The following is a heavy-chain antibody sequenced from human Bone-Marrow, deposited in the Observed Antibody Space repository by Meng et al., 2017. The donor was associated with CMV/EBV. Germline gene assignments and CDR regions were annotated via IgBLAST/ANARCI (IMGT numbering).Heavy chain of an antibody. D-gene: IGHD3/OR15-3a*01. Sequence: GESLKISCVVSGFTLSNYWMHWVRQAPGKGLVWVSRISLDGSSTNYADSVKGRFTISRDNAKNTVYLQMKSLRVEDTAVYYCARDLWGLGDYWGQGTLVTFFS. V-gene: IGHV3-74*01. J-gene: IGHJ4*02. CDR3: ARDLWGLGDY. CDR1: GFTLSNYW. CDR2: ISLDGSST.